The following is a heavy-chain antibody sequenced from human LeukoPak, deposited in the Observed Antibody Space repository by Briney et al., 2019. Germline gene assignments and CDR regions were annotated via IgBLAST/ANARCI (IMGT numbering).Heavy chain of an antibody. D-gene: IGHD1-26*01. Sequence: GGSLRLSCAASGFTFSSSAMSWVRQAPGKGLEWVSGSSGNGGGTYYADSVKGRFAISRDNAKNTLYLQMNSLRAEDTAVYYCAKAGSIRFDYWGQGTLVTVSS. CDR3: AKAGSIRFDY. CDR1: GFTFSSSA. J-gene: IGHJ4*02. CDR2: SSGNGGGT. V-gene: IGHV3-23*01.